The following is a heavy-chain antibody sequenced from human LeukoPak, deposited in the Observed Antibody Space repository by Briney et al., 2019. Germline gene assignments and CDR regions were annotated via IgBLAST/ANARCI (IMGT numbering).Heavy chain of an antibody. J-gene: IGHJ3*02. CDR2: ISTSSSYI. Sequence: GGSLRLSCAASGFTFSSYRMNWVRQAPGKGLEWVSSISTSSSYIYYADSVKGRFTISRDNAKNSLFLQMNSLRAEDTAVYYCATTRRYAFDIWGQGTMVTVSS. V-gene: IGHV3-21*01. CDR1: GFTFSSYR. CDR3: ATTRRYAFDI.